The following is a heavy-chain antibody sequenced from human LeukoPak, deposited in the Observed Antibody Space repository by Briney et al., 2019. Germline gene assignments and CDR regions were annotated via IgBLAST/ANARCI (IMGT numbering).Heavy chain of an antibody. V-gene: IGHV1-18*01. CDR3: ARVLWGSFSPGFDY. CDR2: ISAYNGNT. D-gene: IGHD3-16*01. Sequence: GASVKVSCKASGYTFTSYGVSWVRQAPGQGLEWMGWISAYNGNTNYAQKLQVRVTMTTDTSTSTACMELRSLRSDDTAVYYCARVLWGSFSPGFDYWGQGTLVTVSS. J-gene: IGHJ4*02. CDR1: GYTFTSYG.